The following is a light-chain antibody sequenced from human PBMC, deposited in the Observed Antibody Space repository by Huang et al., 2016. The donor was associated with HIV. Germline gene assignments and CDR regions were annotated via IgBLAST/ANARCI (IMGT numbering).Light chain of an antibody. Sequence: EIVLTQSPGTMSLSPGDRATLSCRDSQSVSSSYLAWYQQKPGQAPRLLFYGASSRATGLPDRFSGSGSGTDFTRTISRLEPEDFAVYYCQQYDSSPWTFGQGTKVEIK. V-gene: IGKV3-20*01. CDR3: QQYDSSPWT. CDR1: QSVSSSY. CDR2: GAS. J-gene: IGKJ1*01.